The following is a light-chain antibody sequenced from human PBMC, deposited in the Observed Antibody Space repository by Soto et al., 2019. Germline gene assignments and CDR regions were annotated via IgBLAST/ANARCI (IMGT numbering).Light chain of an antibody. V-gene: IGLV2-23*02. CDR3: CSFVDTGTYL. J-gene: IGLJ1*01. CDR2: EVS. Sequence: HSALTQPASVSGSPGQSITISCTGTSSDVGNDNFVSWYQHHPGKAPKLIIYEVSYRPSGVSHRFSASKSGGTASLTISGLQSDDEADYYCCSFVDTGTYLFGSGTKVTVL. CDR1: SSDVGNDNF.